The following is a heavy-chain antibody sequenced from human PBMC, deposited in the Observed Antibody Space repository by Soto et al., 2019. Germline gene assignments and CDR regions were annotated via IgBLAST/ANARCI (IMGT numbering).Heavy chain of an antibody. V-gene: IGHV3-21*01. J-gene: IGHJ3*02. CDR1: GFTFSSYS. Sequence: GGALRLSCAASGFTFSSYSMNWVRQAPGKGLEWVSSISSSSSYIYYADSVKGRFTISRDNAKNSLYLQMNSLRAEDTAVYYCARGYDYGDYDAFDIWGQGTMVTVSS. CDR2: ISSSSSYI. D-gene: IGHD4-17*01. CDR3: ARGYDYGDYDAFDI.